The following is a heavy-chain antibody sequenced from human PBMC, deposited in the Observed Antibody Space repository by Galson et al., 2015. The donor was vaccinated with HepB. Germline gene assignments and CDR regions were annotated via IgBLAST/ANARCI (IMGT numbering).Heavy chain of an antibody. D-gene: IGHD1-26*01. CDR1: GLTFSSHG. V-gene: IGHV3-33*01. Sequence: SLRPSCAVSGLTFSSHGMHWVRQAPGKGLEWVAVIWYDGSSKHYIDSVKGRFTISRDNSKNTLYLQMNSARAEDTAIYYCARGGAAGGSHYYMDVWGKGTTVTVSS. CDR2: IWYDGSSK. J-gene: IGHJ6*03. CDR3: ARGGAAGGSHYYMDV.